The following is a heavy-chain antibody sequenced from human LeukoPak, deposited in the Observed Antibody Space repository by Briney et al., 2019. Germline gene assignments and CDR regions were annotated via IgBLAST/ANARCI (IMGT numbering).Heavy chain of an antibody. Sequence: GALVKVSCKASGYTFTSYGISWVRQAPGQGLEWMGWISAYNGNTNYAQKLQGRVTVTTDTSTSTAYMELRSLRSDDTAVYYCARSGPLKRSTVTTRRGNYFDYWGQGTLVTVSS. V-gene: IGHV1-18*04. CDR1: GYTFTSYG. CDR3: ARSGPLKRSTVTTRRGNYFDY. J-gene: IGHJ4*02. D-gene: IGHD4-17*01. CDR2: ISAYNGNT.